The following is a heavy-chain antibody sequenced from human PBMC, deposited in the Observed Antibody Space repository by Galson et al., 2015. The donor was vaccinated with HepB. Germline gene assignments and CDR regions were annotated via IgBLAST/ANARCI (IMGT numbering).Heavy chain of an antibody. Sequence: TLSLTCTISGGSINKYYWAWIRQSPGRALEWIGYIFYTGVTNYNPSLKSRFTISVETSRNQFSLNLTSVTAADTGIYYCAREYNGNNYVFDLWGQGTRVSVSS. CDR3: AREYNGNNYVFDL. J-gene: IGHJ3*01. CDR2: IFYTGVT. CDR1: GGSINKYY. V-gene: IGHV4-59*01. D-gene: IGHD1/OR15-1a*01.